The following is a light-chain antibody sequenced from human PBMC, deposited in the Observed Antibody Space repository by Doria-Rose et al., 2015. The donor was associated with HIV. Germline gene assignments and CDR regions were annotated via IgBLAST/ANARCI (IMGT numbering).Light chain of an antibody. Sequence: EIVMTQTPLSLSVTPGQSASIPCKSSQSLLNSDGNTYLYWYLQKPGQSPQPLIYEVSSRFSGVPDRFSGSGSGADFTLKISRVEAEDVGVYYGMHGVHLQCTFGPGTKGHIK. CDR3: MHGVHLQCT. CDR2: EVS. CDR1: QSLLNSDGNTY. V-gene: IGKV2-29*03. J-gene: IGKJ3*01.